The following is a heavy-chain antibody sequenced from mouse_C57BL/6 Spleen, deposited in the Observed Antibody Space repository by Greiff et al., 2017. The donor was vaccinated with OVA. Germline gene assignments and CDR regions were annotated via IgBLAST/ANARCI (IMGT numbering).Heavy chain of an antibody. CDR3: ASHYYGSPGFAY. Sequence: EVKLVESGGGLVQPGGSLSLSCAASGFTFTGYYMSWVRQPPGKALEWLGFISHKANGYTTEYSASVKGRFTISRDNSQSIFYLQMNALRAEDSATYYCASHYYGSPGFAYWGQGTLVTVAA. CDR2: ISHKANGYTT. CDR1: GFTFTGYY. J-gene: IGHJ3*01. V-gene: IGHV7-3*01. D-gene: IGHD1-1*01.